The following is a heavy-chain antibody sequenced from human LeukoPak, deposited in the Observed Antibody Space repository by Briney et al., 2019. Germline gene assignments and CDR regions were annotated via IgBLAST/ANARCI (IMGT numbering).Heavy chain of an antibody. CDR1: GFTFSSYA. J-gene: IGHJ4*02. CDR2: ISYDGSNK. V-gene: IGHV3-30-3*01. CDR3: ATTTNSKRITIFGVVPWGLDY. Sequence: GRSLRLSCAASGFTFSSYAMHWVRQAPGKGLEWVAVISYDGSNKYYADSVKGRFTISRGNSKNTLYLQMNSLRAEDTAVYYCATTTNSKRITIFGVVPWGLDYWGQGTLVTVSS. D-gene: IGHD3-3*01.